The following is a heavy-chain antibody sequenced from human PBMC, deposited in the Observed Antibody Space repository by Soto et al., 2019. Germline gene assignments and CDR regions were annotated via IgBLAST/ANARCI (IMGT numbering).Heavy chain of an antibody. D-gene: IGHD2-2*01. J-gene: IGHJ5*02. V-gene: IGHV3-23*01. CDR3: AKGGIVVDLNWFDP. CDR1: GFTFSSYA. Sequence: GGSLRLSCAASGFTFSSYAMSWVRQAPGKGLEWVSAISGSGGSTYYADSVKGRFTISRDNSKNTLYLQLNSLRAEDTAVYYCAKGGIVVDLNWFDPWGQGTLVTVSS. CDR2: ISGSGGST.